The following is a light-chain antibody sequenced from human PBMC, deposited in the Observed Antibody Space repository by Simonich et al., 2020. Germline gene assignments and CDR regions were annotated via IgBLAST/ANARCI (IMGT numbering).Light chain of an antibody. Sequence: DIQMTQSPSTLSASVGDRVTITCRASQSISSWLAWYQQKPGKAPKLLIYKASSLESGVPSRFSVSGSGTDFTFTISSLQPEDIATYYCQQYDNLPITFGQGTRLEIK. CDR3: QQYDNLPIT. J-gene: IGKJ5*01. CDR1: QSISSW. V-gene: IGKV1-5*03. CDR2: KAS.